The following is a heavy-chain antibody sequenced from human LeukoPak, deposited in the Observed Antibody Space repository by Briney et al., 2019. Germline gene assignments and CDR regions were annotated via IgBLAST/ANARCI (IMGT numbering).Heavy chain of an antibody. CDR3: ARVSRTEIYAFDI. V-gene: IGHV4-30-4*01. J-gene: IGHJ3*02. D-gene: IGHD2-2*01. CDR1: GGSISSGDYY. Sequence: SETLSLTCTVSGGSISSGDYYWSWIRQPPGKGLEWIGYIYYSGSTYYNPSLKSRVTISVDTSKNQFSLKLSSVTAADTAVYYCARVSRTEIYAFDIWGQGTMVTVSS. CDR2: IYYSGST.